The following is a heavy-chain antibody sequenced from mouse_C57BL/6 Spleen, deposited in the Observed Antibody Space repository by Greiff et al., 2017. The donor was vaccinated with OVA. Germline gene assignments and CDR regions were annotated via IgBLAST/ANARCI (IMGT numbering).Heavy chain of an antibody. V-gene: IGHV1-7*01. CDR1: GYTFTSYW. Sequence: VKLQQSGAELAKPGASVKLSCKASGYTFTSYWMHWVKQRPGQGLEWIGYINPSSGYTKYNQKFKDKAPLTADKSSSTAYMQLSSLTYEDSAVYYGAGGGSSGLFAYWGQGTLVTVSA. CDR3: AGGGSSGLFAY. D-gene: IGHD1-1*01. CDR2: INPSSGYT. J-gene: IGHJ3*01.